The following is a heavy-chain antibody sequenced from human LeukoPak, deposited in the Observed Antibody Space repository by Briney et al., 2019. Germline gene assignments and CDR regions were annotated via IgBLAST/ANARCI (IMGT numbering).Heavy chain of an antibody. J-gene: IGHJ4*02. CDR3: AGGTGWLIGQ. CDR2: IRDSGSTI. CDR1: GFTFSSYE. Sequence: GGSLRLSCAASGFTFSSYEINWVRQTPGKALEWLSYIRDSGSTIYYAKSVQGRFTISRDNAKSSVYLQMSSLRGEDTAVYYCAGGTGWLIGQWGQGTLVTVSS. V-gene: IGHV3-48*03. D-gene: IGHD6-19*01.